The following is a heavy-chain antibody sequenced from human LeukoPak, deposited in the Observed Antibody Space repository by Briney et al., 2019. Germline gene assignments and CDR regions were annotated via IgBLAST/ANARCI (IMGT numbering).Heavy chain of an antibody. CDR1: GFTFDDYA. Sequence: GGSLRLSCAASGFTFDDYAMHWVRQAPGKDLEWVSGISWNSGSIGYADSVKGRFTISRDNAKNSLYLQMNSLRAEDTALYYCAKDNGRGGNFDYWGQGTLVTVSS. CDR2: ISWNSGSI. D-gene: IGHD3-16*01. V-gene: IGHV3-9*01. CDR3: AKDNGRGGNFDY. J-gene: IGHJ4*02.